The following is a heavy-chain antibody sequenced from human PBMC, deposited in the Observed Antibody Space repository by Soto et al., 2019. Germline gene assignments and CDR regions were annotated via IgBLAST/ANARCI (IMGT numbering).Heavy chain of an antibody. CDR1: GYSFTSYW. CDR2: IYPGDSDT. CDR3: ASHGDFSDSSGYAFDI. V-gene: IGHV5-51*01. Sequence: GESLKISCKGSGYSFTSYWIGWVRQMPGKGLEWMGIIYPGDSDTIYSPSFQGRVIISADKSISTAYLQWISLKASDTAMSYCASHGDFSDSSGYAFDIWGQGTMVTVSS. J-gene: IGHJ3*02. D-gene: IGHD3-22*01.